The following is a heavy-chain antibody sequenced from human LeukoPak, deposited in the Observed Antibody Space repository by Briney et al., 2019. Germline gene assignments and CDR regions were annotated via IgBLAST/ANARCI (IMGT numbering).Heavy chain of an antibody. CDR1: GGSISSGGYS. CDR2: IYHSGST. J-gene: IGHJ3*02. CDR3: AREELGTDASDI. D-gene: IGHD1-26*01. V-gene: IGHV4-39*07. Sequence: SETLSLTCAVSGGSISSGGYSWSWIRQPPGKGLEWIGSIYHSGSTYYNPSLKSRVTISVDTSKNQFSLKLSSVTAADTAVYYCAREELGTDASDIWGQGTMVSVSS.